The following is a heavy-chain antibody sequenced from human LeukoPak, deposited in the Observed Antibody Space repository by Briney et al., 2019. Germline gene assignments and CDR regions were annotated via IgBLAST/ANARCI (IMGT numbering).Heavy chain of an antibody. CDR3: ASSFGPRST. Sequence: SETLSLTCAVDGRSFSNYYWSWFRQPPGKGLEWIGEINRNGSTNYNPSLKSRVTISIDTSKNQFSLRLNSVTAADTAVYYCASSFGPRSTWGQGTLVTVSS. CDR1: GRSFSNYY. CDR2: INRNGST. J-gene: IGHJ5*02. V-gene: IGHV4-34*01. D-gene: IGHD3-10*01.